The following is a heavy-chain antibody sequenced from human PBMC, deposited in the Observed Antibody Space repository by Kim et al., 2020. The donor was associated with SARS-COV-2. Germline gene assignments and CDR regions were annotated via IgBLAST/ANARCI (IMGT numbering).Heavy chain of an antibody. Sequence: AGPVKGRFTISRDNSKNTRYLQRNSLRAEDTAVYYCARDLLVGATSYGMDVWGQGTTVTVSS. D-gene: IGHD1-26*01. V-gene: IGHV3-30*07. CDR3: ARDLLVGATSYGMDV. J-gene: IGHJ6*02.